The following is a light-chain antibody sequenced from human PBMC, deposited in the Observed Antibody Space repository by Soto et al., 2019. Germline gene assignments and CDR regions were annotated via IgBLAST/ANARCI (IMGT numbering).Light chain of an antibody. V-gene: IGLV2-23*01. CDR1: SSDVGSYNL. Sequence: QSVLTQPASVSGSPGQSITISCTGTSSDVGSYNLVSWYQQHPGKAPKLMIYEGSKRPSGVSNRFSGSKSGNTASLTISGLQAEDEADYYCCSYAGSSTSYVFGTGTKDTVL. CDR3: CSYAGSSTSYV. CDR2: EGS. J-gene: IGLJ1*01.